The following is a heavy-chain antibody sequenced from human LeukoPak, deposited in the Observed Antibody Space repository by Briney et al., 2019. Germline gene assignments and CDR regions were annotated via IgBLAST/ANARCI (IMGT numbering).Heavy chain of an antibody. Sequence: PGGSLRLSCAASGFTFNTYWMHWVRQAPGKGLVWVSRINSDGSNTGYADSVKGRFTISRDNAKNTLSLQMNSLRAEDTAVYYCARLKSATSMSYFDYWGQGTLVTASP. D-gene: IGHD6-25*01. CDR1: GFTFNTYW. CDR3: ARLKSATSMSYFDY. CDR2: INSDGSNT. V-gene: IGHV3-74*01. J-gene: IGHJ4*02.